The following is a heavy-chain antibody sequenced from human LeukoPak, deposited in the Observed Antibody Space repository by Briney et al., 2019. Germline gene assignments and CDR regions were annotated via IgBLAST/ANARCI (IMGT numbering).Heavy chain of an antibody. J-gene: IGHJ6*02. CDR2: IYYSGST. CDR1: GGSISSGGYY. CDR3: ARQGRLYYYYGMDV. V-gene: IGHV4-39*01. Sequence: SETLSLTCTVSGGSISSGGYYWGWIRQPPGKGLEWIGSIYYSGSTYYNPSLKSRVTISVDTSKNQFSLKLSSVTAADTAVYYCARQGRLYYYYGMDVWGQGTTVTVSS.